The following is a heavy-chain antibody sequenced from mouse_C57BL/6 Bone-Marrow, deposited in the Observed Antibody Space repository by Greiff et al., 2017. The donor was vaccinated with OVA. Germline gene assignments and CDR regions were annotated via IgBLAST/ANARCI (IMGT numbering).Heavy chain of an antibody. J-gene: IGHJ1*03. CDR3: AGYYYGSFWYFDV. CDR1: GYTFTSYW. Sequence: QVQLQQPGAELVMPGASVKLSCKASGYTFTSYWMHWVKQRPGQGLEWIGEIDPSDSYTNYNQKFKGKSTLTVDKSSSTAYMQLSSLTSEDSAVYDCAGYYYGSFWYFDVWGTGTTVTVSS. CDR2: IDPSDSYT. D-gene: IGHD1-1*01. V-gene: IGHV1-69*01.